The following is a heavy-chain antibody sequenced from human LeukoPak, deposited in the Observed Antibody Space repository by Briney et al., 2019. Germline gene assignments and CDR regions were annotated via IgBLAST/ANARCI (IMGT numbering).Heavy chain of an antibody. V-gene: IGHV4-61*01. J-gene: IGHJ4*02. CDR3: ARDREWELQSSRYFDY. CDR2: IYYSGSTY. D-gene: IGHD1-26*01. CDR1: GVSVNSGNYY. Sequence: MPSETLSLTCTVSGVSVNSGNYYWSWIRQPPGKGLEWIGYIYYSGSTYYYNPSLESRVTISLDTSKNQFSLKLNSLTAADTAVYYCARDREWELQSSRYFDYWGQGTLVTVSS.